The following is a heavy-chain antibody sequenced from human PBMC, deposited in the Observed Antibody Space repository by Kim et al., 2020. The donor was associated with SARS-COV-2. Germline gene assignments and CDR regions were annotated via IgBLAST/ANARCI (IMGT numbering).Heavy chain of an antibody. D-gene: IGHD2-2*01. J-gene: IGHJ3*02. V-gene: IGHV3-74*01. Sequence: GGSLRLSCAASGFTFSSSWMHWVRQAPWNGLVWVSRINSDGSSTSYADSVKGRFTISRDNAKNTLYLQMNSLRAEDTAVYYCARAYRGAFVIWGQGTIVT. CDR3: ARAYRGAFVI. CDR1: GFTFSSSW. CDR2: INSDGSST.